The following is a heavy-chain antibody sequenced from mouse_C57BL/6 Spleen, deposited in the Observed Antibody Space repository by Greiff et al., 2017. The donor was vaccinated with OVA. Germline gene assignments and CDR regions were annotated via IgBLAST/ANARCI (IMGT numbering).Heavy chain of an antibody. CDR3: ARKSLTTGLAY. J-gene: IGHJ3*01. D-gene: IGHD1-1*01. CDR1: GYTFTGYG. Sequence: QVQLQQSGAELMKPGASVKLSCEATGYTFTGYGIEWVQQRPGHGLEWIGGILPGSGSTNYNEKGKGKATFTADTSSNTAYMQLSSLKTEDSAIYYCARKSLTTGLAYWGQGTLVTVSA. V-gene: IGHV1-9*01. CDR2: ILPGSGST.